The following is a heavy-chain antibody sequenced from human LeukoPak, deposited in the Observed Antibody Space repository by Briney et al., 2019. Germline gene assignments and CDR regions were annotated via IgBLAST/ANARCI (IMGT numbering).Heavy chain of an antibody. J-gene: IGHJ4*02. CDR3: AREAGDYGFDF. CDR1: GYTFTSYY. V-gene: IGHV1-46*01. D-gene: IGHD4-17*01. Sequence: ASVTVSCKASGYTFTSYYIHWVRQAPGQGLEWMGIINPSGGTTSYAQKFQGRVTVTSDTSTSTVNMDLSSLRSEDTAVYYCAREAGDYGFDFWGQGTLVTVSS. CDR2: INPSGGTT.